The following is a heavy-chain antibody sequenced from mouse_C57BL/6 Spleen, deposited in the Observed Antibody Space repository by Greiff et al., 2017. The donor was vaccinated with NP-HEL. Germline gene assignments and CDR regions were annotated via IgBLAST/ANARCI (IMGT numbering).Heavy chain of an antibody. CDR3: ARDHDYYAMDY. CDR2: ISDGGSYT. Sequence: EVKLMESGGGLVKPGGSLKLSCAASGFTFSSYAMSWVRQTPEKRLEWVATISDGGSYTYYPDNVKGRFTISRDNAKNNLYLQMSHLKSEDTAMYYCARDHDYYAMDYWGQGTSVTVSS. V-gene: IGHV5-4*01. J-gene: IGHJ4*01. CDR1: GFTFSSYA.